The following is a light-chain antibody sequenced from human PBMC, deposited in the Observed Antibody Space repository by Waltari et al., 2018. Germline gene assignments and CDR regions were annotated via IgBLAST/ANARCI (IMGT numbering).Light chain of an antibody. CDR1: QSVLYSSNNKNY. Sequence: DIVMTQSPDSLPVSLGERATINCKSSQSVLYSSNNKNYLAWYQQKPGQPPKPLIYWASTRESGVPDRFSGSGSGTDFTLTISSLQAEDVAVYYCQQYYTTPFTFGPGTKVDIK. J-gene: IGKJ3*01. V-gene: IGKV4-1*01. CDR2: WAS. CDR3: QQYYTTPFT.